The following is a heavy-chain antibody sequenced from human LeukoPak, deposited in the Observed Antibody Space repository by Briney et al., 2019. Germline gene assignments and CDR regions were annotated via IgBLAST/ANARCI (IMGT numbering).Heavy chain of an antibody. Sequence: GASVKVSCKTSGYTFPNYDIYWVRQAPGQGLEWMGWISAYNGNTNYAQKLQGRVTMTTDTSTSTAYMELRSLRSDDTAVYYCARFTVTTRKYAFDIWGQGTMVTVSS. CDR1: GYTFPNYD. V-gene: IGHV1-18*01. CDR3: ARFTVTTRKYAFDI. J-gene: IGHJ3*02. D-gene: IGHD4-17*01. CDR2: ISAYNGNT.